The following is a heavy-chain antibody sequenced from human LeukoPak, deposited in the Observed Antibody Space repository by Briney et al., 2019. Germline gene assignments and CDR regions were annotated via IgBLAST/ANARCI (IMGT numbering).Heavy chain of an antibody. J-gene: IGHJ4*02. V-gene: IGHV3-74*01. CDR1: GFTFSSHW. CDR2: INSDGSST. CDR3: ARLSCSSTSCSTYDY. D-gene: IGHD2-2*01. Sequence: PGGSLRLSCAASGFTFSSHWMHWVRQAPGKGLVWVSRINSDGSSTTYADSVKGRFTVSRDNAKNTLYLQMNSLRAEDTAVYYCARLSCSSTSCSTYDYWGQGTLVTVSS.